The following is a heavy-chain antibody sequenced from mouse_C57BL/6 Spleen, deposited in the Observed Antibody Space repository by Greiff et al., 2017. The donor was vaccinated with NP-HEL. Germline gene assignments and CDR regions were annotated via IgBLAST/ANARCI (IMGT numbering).Heavy chain of an antibody. J-gene: IGHJ4*01. CDR1: GFTFSSYA. CDR3: ARPGAYYAMDY. Sequence: EVKVVESGGGLVKPGGSLKLSCAASGFTFSSYAMSWVRQTPEKRLEWVATISDGGSYTYYPDNVKGRFTISRDNAKNNLYLQMSHLKSEDTAMYYCARPGAYYAMDYWGQGTSVTVSS. CDR2: ISDGGSYT. V-gene: IGHV5-4*03.